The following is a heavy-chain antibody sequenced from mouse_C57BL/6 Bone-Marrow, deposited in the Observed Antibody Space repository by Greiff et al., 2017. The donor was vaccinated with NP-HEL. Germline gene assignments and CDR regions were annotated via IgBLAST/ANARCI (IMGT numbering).Heavy chain of an antibody. J-gene: IGHJ4*01. Sequence: VHVKQSGPELVKPGASVKISCKASVYSFPDYNMNWVKQSNGKSLEWIGEINPNYGTTSYNQKFKGKATLTVDQSSSTAYMQLNSRTSEDSAVYYCASAGIYDDYGYAMDYWGQGTSVTVSS. CDR1: VYSFPDYN. CDR3: ASAGIYDDYGYAMDY. CDR2: INPNYGTT. V-gene: IGHV1-39*01. D-gene: IGHD2-4*01.